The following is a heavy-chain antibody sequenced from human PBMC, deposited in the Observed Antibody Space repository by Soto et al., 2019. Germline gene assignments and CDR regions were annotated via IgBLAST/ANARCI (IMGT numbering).Heavy chain of an antibody. J-gene: IGHJ5*02. CDR3: ATGYCSSTSCYLSGFDP. CDR1: GYTFTSYD. CDR2: MNPNSGNT. V-gene: IGHV1-8*01. Sequence: ASVKVSCKASGYTFTSYDINWLRQATGQGLEWMGWMNPNSGNTGYAQKCQGRVTMTRNTSISTAYMELSSLRSEDTAVYYCATGYCSSTSCYLSGFDPWGQGTLVTVSS. D-gene: IGHD2-2*01.